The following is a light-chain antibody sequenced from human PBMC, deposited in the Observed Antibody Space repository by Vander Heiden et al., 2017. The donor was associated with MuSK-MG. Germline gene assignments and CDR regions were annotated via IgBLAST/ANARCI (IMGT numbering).Light chain of an antibody. J-gene: IGKJ4*01. CDR3: QQCETTPLT. CDR2: SAS. CDR1: QTIFNY. Sequence: DIQLTQSPSSLSASVGDRVTITCRASQTIFNYLNWYQQSPGKAPKLLIYSASTLQSGTPPRFSGSGSGTDFTLVISRLQPEDIATYYCQQCETTPLTFGAGTKIETK. V-gene: IGKV1-39*01.